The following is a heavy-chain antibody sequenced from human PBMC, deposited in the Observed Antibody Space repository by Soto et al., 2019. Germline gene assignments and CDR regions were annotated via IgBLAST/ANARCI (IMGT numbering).Heavy chain of an antibody. J-gene: IGHJ6*02. CDR3: ARDHPNFSITMIVWVGMDV. Sequence: PGGSLRLSCAAPGFTFSSYSMNWVRQAPGKGLEWVSYISSSSSTIYYADSVKGRFTISRDNAKNSLYLQMNSLRDEDTAVYYCARDHPNFSITMIVWVGMDVWGQGTMVTVSS. D-gene: IGHD3-22*01. CDR1: GFTFSSYS. CDR2: ISSSSSTI. V-gene: IGHV3-48*02.